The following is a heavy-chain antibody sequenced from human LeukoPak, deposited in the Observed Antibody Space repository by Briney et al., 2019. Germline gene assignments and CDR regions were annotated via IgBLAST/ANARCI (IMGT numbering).Heavy chain of an antibody. J-gene: IGHJ4*02. CDR2: ISGSGDPT. CDR1: GFTFSNYA. D-gene: IGHD3-22*01. V-gene: IGHV3-23*01. CDR3: ARVYDSSGYPYYFDY. Sequence: GGSLRLSCAASGFTFSNYAMSWVRQAPGKGLEWVSFISGSGDPTYYADSVKGRFTISRDNSKNTLYLQLNSLRAEDTAVYYCARVYDSSGYPYYFDYWGQGTLVTVSS.